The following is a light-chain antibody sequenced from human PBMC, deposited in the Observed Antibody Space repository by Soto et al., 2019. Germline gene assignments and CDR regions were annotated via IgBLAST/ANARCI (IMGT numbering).Light chain of an antibody. V-gene: IGKV3-20*01. CDR1: QSVSSSY. CDR2: GAS. CDR3: QQYGSSITWT. J-gene: IGKJ1*01. Sequence: EIVLTQSPGTLSLSPGERATLSCRASQSVSSSYLAWYQQKPGQATRLLIYGASSRATGIPDRFSGSGSGTDFTLTISRLEPEDVAVYYCQQYGSSITWTFGQGTKVEIK.